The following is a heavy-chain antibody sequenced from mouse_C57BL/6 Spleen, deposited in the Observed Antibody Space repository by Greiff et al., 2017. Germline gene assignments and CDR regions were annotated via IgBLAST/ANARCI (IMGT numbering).Heavy chain of an antibody. J-gene: IGHJ1*03. V-gene: IGHV1-55*01. CDR3: ARSGALDGNCEDFDV. D-gene: IGHD2-1*01. CDR2: IYPGSGST. Sequence: QVQLQQPGAELVKPGASVKMSCKASGYTFTSYWITWVKQRPGQGLEWIGDIYPGSGSTNYNEKFKSKATLTVDTASSTAYMQLSSLTSEDSAVYYCARSGALDGNCEDFDVWGTGTTVTVSS. CDR1: GYTFTSYW.